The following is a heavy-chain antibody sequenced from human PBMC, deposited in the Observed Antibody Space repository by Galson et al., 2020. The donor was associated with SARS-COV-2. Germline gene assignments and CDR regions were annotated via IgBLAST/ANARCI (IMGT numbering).Heavy chain of an antibody. Sequence: GGSLRLSCAASGFTFSSYGMHWVRQAPGKGLEWVAVIWYDGSNKYYADSVKGRFTISRDNSKNTLYLQMNSLRAEDTAVYYCAREEGSSSWDTGSMDVWGQGTTVTVSS. CDR1: GFTFSSYG. D-gene: IGHD6-13*01. V-gene: IGHV3-33*01. CDR2: IWYDGSNK. CDR3: AREEGSSSWDTGSMDV. J-gene: IGHJ6*02.